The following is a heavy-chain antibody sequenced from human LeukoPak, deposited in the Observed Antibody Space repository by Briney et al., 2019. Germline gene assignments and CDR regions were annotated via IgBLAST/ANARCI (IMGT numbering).Heavy chain of an antibody. CDR2: IGISADT. J-gene: IGHJ4*02. D-gene: IGHD1-26*01. V-gene: IGHV3-13*01. CDR1: GFTFSNHA. Sequence: GGSLRLSCVGSGFTFSNHAMHWVRQPPGKGLEWVSAIGISADTFYVGSVKGRFTISRENGENSLYLQMNNLGVEDTAIYYCARQNSPHGNFDYWGQGTLVAVSS. CDR3: ARQNSPHGNFDY.